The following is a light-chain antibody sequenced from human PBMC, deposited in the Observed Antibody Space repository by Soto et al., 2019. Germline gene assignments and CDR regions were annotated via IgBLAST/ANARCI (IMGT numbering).Light chain of an antibody. Sequence: QSALTQPASVSGSPGQSITISCAGTRSDVGNYNLVSWYQQHPGKAPKLMIYEVNKRPSGVSNRFSGSKSGNTASLTISGLQAEDEADYYCCSYAGSDTWAFGEGTKLTVL. V-gene: IGLV2-23*02. J-gene: IGLJ3*02. CDR2: EVN. CDR3: CSYAGSDTWA. CDR1: RSDVGNYNL.